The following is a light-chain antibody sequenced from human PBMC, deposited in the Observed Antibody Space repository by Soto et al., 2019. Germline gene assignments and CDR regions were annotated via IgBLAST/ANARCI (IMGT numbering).Light chain of an antibody. CDR1: QSISRW. Sequence: DIQMTQSPSTLSASVGDRVTITCRASQSISRWLAWFQQKPGKAPRILIFDASTLERGVPLRFSGSGSGTEFTLPISSLQPDDFATYYCQQYNDYLTWTFGQGTKVEIK. J-gene: IGKJ1*01. CDR3: QQYNDYLTWT. CDR2: DAS. V-gene: IGKV1-5*01.